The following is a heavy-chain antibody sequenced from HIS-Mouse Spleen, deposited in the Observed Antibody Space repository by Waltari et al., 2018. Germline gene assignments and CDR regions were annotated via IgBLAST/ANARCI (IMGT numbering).Heavy chain of an antibody. D-gene: IGHD6-13*01. CDR2: IYSGGST. Sequence: EVQLVESGGGLIQPGGSLRLSCAASGFTVSSNYMSWVRQTPGKGLEWVSVIYSGGSTYYADSVKGRFTISGDNSKNKLYLQMNSLRAEDTAVYYCARGGLAAAGWYFDLWGRGTLVTVSS. CDR1: GFTVSSNY. V-gene: IGHV3-53*01. J-gene: IGHJ2*01. CDR3: ARGGLAAAGWYFDL.